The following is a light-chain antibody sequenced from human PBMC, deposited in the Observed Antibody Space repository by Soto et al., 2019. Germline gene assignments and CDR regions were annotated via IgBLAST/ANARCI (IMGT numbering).Light chain of an antibody. J-gene: IGKJ1*01. CDR3: QHYNSYSTWT. CDR1: QSISSW. Sequence: DIQMTQSPSTLSASVGDRVTITCRASQSISSWLAWYQQKSGKAPKLLIYKASSLESGVPSRFSGSGSGTEFTLTITSLQPDDFATYYCQHYNSYSTWTFGQGTKVEI. V-gene: IGKV1-5*03. CDR2: KAS.